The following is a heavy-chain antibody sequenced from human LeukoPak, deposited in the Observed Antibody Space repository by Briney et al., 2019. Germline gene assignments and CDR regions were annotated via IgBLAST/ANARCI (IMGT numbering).Heavy chain of an antibody. CDR3: ARVERTATPTGGIDY. Sequence: GASVKVSCKASGGTFSSYAISWVRQAPGQGLEWMGRIIPILGIANYAQKFQGRVTITADKSTSTAYMELSSLRSEDTAVYYCARVERTATPTGGIDYWGQGTLVTVSS. V-gene: IGHV1-69*04. D-gene: IGHD1-1*01. CDR1: GGTFSSYA. J-gene: IGHJ4*02. CDR2: IIPILGIA.